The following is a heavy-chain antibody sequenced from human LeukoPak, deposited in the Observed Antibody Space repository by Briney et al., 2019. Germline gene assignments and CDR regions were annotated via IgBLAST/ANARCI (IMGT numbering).Heavy chain of an antibody. D-gene: IGHD6-19*01. Sequence: GGSLRLSCAASGFPFAPFWMTWVRQAPGKGPEFVATMNRDGSEVAYGNSVRGRFTISRDNAKNSLYLQMYSLRAEDTAVYYCAKDTSSGWWLYFDYWGQGTLVTVSS. V-gene: IGHV3-7*05. J-gene: IGHJ4*02. CDR1: GFPFAPFW. CDR2: MNRDGSEV. CDR3: AKDTSSGWWLYFDY.